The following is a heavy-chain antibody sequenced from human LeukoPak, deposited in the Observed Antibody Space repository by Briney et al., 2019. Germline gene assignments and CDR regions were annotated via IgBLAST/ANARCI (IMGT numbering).Heavy chain of an antibody. J-gene: IGHJ4*02. CDR3: ATPGGH. CDR1: GFTFSDYY. D-gene: IGHD3-16*01. Sequence: GGSLRLSCAVSGFTFSDYYMTWIRQAPRMGLEWVSYISRSGRDIDYADSVKGRFSISRDNAKNSLFLQMNRLRAEDTAVYYCATPGGHWGQGTLVTVSS. V-gene: IGHV3-11*01. CDR2: ISRSGRDI.